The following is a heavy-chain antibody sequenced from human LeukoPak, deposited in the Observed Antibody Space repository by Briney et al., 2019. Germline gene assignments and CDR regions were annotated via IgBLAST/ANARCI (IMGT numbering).Heavy chain of an antibody. CDR1: GYTFTRYY. CDR3: ARVGSGSYWNYFDY. D-gene: IGHD3-10*01. J-gene: IGHJ4*02. V-gene: IGHV1-2*04. CDR2: INPNSGGK. Sequence: ASVKVSCKASGYTFTRYYMHWVRQAPGQGVEWMGWINPNSGGKNYAQKFQGWVNMTRDTSISTAYMELSRLRSDDTAVDYCARVGSGSYWNYFDYWGQGTLVTVSS.